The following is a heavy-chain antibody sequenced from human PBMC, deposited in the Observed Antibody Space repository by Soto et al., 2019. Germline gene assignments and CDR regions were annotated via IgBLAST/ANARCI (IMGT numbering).Heavy chain of an antibody. Sequence: ASVKVSCKXSGYTFTSYGISWVRQAPGQGLEWMGWISAYNGNTNYAQKLQGRVTMTTDTPTSTAYMELRSLRSDDTAVYYCARDRVDTAMAYYFDYWGQGTLVTVSS. CDR2: ISAYNGNT. D-gene: IGHD5-18*01. CDR3: ARDRVDTAMAYYFDY. V-gene: IGHV1-18*04. J-gene: IGHJ4*02. CDR1: GYTFTSYG.